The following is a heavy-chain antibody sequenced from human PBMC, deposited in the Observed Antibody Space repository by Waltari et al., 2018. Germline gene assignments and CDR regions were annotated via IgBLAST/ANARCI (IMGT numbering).Heavy chain of an antibody. CDR2: INPKSGGT. CDR3: ARDGQHLVSSSGYYYYYYMDV. J-gene: IGHJ6*03. D-gene: IGHD6-6*01. V-gene: IGHV1-2*02. Sequence: QVQLVQSGAEVKKPGASVKVSCKASGYTFTGYYMHWVRQAPGQGLEWMGWINPKSGGTNYAQKFQGRVTIARDTSISTAYMGLSRLRSDDTAVYYCARDGQHLVSSSGYYYYYYMDVWGKGTTVTISS. CDR1: GYTFTGYY.